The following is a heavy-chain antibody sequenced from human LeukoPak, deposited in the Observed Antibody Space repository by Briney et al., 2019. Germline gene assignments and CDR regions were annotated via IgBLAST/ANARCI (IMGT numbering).Heavy chain of an antibody. CDR1: GFTFSSYA. Sequence: GGSLRLSCAASGFTFSSYAMSWVRQAPGKGLEWVSAISGSGGSTYYADSVKGRFTISRDNSKNTLYLQMSSLRAEDTAVYYCAKVGQWLVLGPFVYWGQGTLVTVSS. J-gene: IGHJ4*02. CDR2: ISGSGGST. D-gene: IGHD6-19*01. V-gene: IGHV3-23*01. CDR3: AKVGQWLVLGPFVY.